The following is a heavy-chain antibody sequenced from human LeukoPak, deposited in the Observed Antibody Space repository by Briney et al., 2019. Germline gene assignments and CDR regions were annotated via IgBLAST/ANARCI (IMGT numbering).Heavy chain of an antibody. CDR3: AKERELLQYFDWSWGTLDI. Sequence: QPGGTLRLSCAASGFTFRSYGMSWVRQAPGKGLEWVSAISGSGGSIYYADSVKGRFTISRDNSKNTMYLQMNSLRAEDTAVYYCAKERELLQYFDWSWGTLDIWGQGTMVTVSS. V-gene: IGHV3-23*01. CDR2: ISGSGGSI. CDR1: GFTFRSYG. J-gene: IGHJ3*02. D-gene: IGHD3-9*01.